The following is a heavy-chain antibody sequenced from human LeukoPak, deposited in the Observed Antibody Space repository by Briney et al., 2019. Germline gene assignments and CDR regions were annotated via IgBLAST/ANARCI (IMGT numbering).Heavy chain of an antibody. CDR3: VSTGSVLDY. CDR2: INQDGSDK. Sequence: GGSLRLSCAASGFTFSNYWMTWVRQAPGKGLEWVANINQDGSDKYYAASVKGRFTISRDNAQNSLYLQMNSLRAEDTAVYYCVSTGSVLDYWGRGTLVTVSS. V-gene: IGHV3-7*01. CDR1: GFTFSNYW. D-gene: IGHD3-10*01. J-gene: IGHJ4*02.